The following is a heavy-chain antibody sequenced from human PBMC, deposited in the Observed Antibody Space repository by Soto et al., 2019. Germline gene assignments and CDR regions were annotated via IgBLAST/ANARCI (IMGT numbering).Heavy chain of an antibody. CDR1: GGSITNTDHF. J-gene: IGHJ6*03. CDR3: ARWPLGVRGVIKRRTYYYYYMDV. CDR2: IYYTGTT. V-gene: IGHV4-39*01. Sequence: PSETLSLTCTVSGGSITNTDHFWGWIRQSPGRGLEWIGSIYYTGTTYYTPSLKNRVSLSVDTPRNQFSLKLSSVTAADTAVYYCARWPLGVRGVIKRRTYYYYYMDVWGKGTTVTVSS. D-gene: IGHD3-10*01.